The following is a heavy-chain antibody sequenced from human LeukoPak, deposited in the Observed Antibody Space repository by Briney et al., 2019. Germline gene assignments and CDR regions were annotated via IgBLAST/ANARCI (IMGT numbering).Heavy chain of an antibody. J-gene: IGHJ4*02. CDR1: GYTFTSYD. Sequence: APVKVSCKASGYTFTSYDINWVRQATGQGLEWMGWMNPNSGNTGYAQKFQGRVTMTRNTSISTAYMELSSLRSEDTAVYYCARASITMVRGVIITVFDYWGQGTLVTVSS. V-gene: IGHV1-8*01. CDR3: ARASITMVRGVIITVFDY. D-gene: IGHD3-10*01. CDR2: MNPNSGNT.